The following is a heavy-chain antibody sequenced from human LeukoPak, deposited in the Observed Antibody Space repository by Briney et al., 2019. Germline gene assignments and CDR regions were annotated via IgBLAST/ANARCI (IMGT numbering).Heavy chain of an antibody. CDR1: GGSISSYY. D-gene: IGHD6-13*01. V-gene: IGHV4-4*07. CDR2: IYSTGST. Sequence: SETLSLTCTVAGGSISSYYWSWVRQPAGKGLEWVGGIYSTGSTNYNPSLKRRVTMSVDTSKNQFSLRLRSVTAADTAVYYCARQIASAGTAGFDFWGQGALVTVSS. CDR3: ARQIASAGTAGFDF. J-gene: IGHJ4*02.